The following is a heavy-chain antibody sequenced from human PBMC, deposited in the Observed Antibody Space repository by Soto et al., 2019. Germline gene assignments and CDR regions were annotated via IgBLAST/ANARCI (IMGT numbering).Heavy chain of an antibody. D-gene: IGHD1-26*01. CDR2: ISSSGGNT. V-gene: IGHV3-23*01. CDR1: GFTFSNYA. Sequence: EVQLLESGGGLVQPGGSLRLSCAASGFTFSNYAMSWVRQAPGKGLEWVSGISSSGGNTYYADAVKGRFTISRDNSKNTLYLQMNSLRAEDTAVYYCAKCPGWELPHQYFDYWCQGTLVTVSS. CDR3: AKCPGWELPHQYFDY. J-gene: IGHJ4*02.